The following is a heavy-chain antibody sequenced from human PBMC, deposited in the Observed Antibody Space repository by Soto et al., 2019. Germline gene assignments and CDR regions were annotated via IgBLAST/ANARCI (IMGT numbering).Heavy chain of an antibody. J-gene: IGHJ3*01. V-gene: IGHV1-2*04. D-gene: IGHD1-1*01. CDR2: ISPKSGAA. CDR1: GFSFTDYY. CDR3: ARGTDLQHSFDL. Sequence: QVRLVQSGAEVKKPGASVKVSCKASGFSFTDYYVHWVRQAPGQGLEWMGWISPKSGAANYAQNFQASVTLTSDASLGSAYMELKRLTSDDTAVYFCARGTDLQHSFDLWGQGTMVSVSS.